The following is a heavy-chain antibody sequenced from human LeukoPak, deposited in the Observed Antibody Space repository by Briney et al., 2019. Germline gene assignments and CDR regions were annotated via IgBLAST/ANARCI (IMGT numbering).Heavy chain of an antibody. CDR3: ARGRAYSSSWYSPLDY. CDR2: ISSSGSTI. D-gene: IGHD6-13*01. Sequence: PGGSLRLSCAASGFTFSSYEMNWVRQAPGKGLEWVSYISSSGSTIYYADSVKGRFTISRDNAKNPLYLQMNSLRAEDTAVYYCARGRAYSSSWYSPLDYWGQGTLVTVSS. CDR1: GFTFSSYE. V-gene: IGHV3-48*03. J-gene: IGHJ4*02.